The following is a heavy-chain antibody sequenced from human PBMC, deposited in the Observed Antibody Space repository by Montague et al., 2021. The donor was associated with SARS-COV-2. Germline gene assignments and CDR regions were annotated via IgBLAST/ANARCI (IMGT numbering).Heavy chain of an antibody. Sequence: SLRLSCAASGFTFSSYWMNWVRQAPGKGLEWVANIKQDGSEKNYVDSVKGRFTISRDNAKNSMYLQMNSLRAEDTALYYCVGGSGWLFDYWGQGTLVTVSS. D-gene: IGHD6-19*01. J-gene: IGHJ4*02. CDR1: GFTFSSYW. V-gene: IGHV3-7*04. CDR3: VGGSGWLFDY. CDR2: IKQDGSEK.